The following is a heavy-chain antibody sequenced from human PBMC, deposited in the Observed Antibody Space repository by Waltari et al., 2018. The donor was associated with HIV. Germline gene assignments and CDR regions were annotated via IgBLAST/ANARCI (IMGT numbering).Heavy chain of an antibody. Sequence: QEQLVESGGGVVQPGRSLRLSCAVSAFTFNTVGLHWVRQAPGKGLEWVASISYDGSSKYYSDSVKGRFTISRDDSKNTVSLQMNSLRAADAALYYCAKEGWELLQFGYYFDSWGQGALVTVSS. J-gene: IGHJ4*02. CDR1: AFTFNTVG. D-gene: IGHD3-10*01. CDR3: AKEGWELLQFGYYFDS. V-gene: IGHV3-30*18. CDR2: ISYDGSSK.